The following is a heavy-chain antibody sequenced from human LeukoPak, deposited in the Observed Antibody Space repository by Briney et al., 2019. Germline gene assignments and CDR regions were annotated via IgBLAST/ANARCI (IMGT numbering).Heavy chain of an antibody. D-gene: IGHD4-17*01. CDR2: ISSSSSSYI. J-gene: IGHJ6*02. V-gene: IGHV3-21*01. Sequence: GGSLRLSCAASGFTFSSYSMNWVRQAPGKGLEWVSSISSSSSSYIYYADSVKGRFTISRDNAKNSLYLQMNSLRAEDTAVYYCARDRGEAYGEDYYYYGMDVWGQGTTVTVSS. CDR3: ARDRGEAYGEDYYYYGMDV. CDR1: GFTFSSYS.